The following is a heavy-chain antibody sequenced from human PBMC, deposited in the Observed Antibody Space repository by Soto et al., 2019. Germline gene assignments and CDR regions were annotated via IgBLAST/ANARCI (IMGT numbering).Heavy chain of an antibody. V-gene: IGHV4-31*03. Sequence: QAQLQESGPGLVKPSQTLSLTCTVSGGSISSGGYYWSWIRQHPGKGLEWIGYIYYRGSTYYNPSLKSRVTISVDTSKHQFSLQLGSVTAADTAVYYCARDGKDDYGDYVFDYWGQGTLGTVSS. CDR2: IYYRGST. D-gene: IGHD4-17*01. CDR1: GGSISSGGYY. J-gene: IGHJ4*02. CDR3: ARDGKDDYGDYVFDY.